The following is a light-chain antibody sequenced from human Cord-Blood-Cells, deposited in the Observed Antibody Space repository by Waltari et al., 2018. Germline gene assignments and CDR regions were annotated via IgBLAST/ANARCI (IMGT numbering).Light chain of an antibody. J-gene: IGKJ1*01. CDR2: AAS. Sequence: DIQMTQSPSSLSASVGDRVTITCRASQDISSYLNWYQQKPGKAPKLLIYAASSLQSGVPSRFSGSGSGTDFTLTISSLQPEDFATYYCQQSYSTPSPTFGQGTKVEIK. CDR3: QQSYSTPSPT. CDR1: QDISSY. V-gene: IGKV1-39*01.